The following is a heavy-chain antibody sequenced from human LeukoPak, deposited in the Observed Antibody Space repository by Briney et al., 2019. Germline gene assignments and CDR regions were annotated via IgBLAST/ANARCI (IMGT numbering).Heavy chain of an antibody. CDR2: IYYSGST. CDR1: GGSISSYY. J-gene: IGHJ3*02. V-gene: IGHV4-59*01. D-gene: IGHD3-10*01. Sequence: PSETLSLTCTVSGGSISSYYWSWIRQPPGKGLEWIGYIYYSGSTNYNPSLKSRVTISLDTSKNQFSLKLSSLTAADTAVYYCARRVAGESRGFDIWGQGTVVTVSS. CDR3: ARRVAGESRGFDI.